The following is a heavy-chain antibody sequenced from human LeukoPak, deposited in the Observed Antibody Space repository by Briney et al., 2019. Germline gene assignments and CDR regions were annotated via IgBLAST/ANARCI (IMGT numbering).Heavy chain of an antibody. D-gene: IGHD6-13*01. CDR3: AGGGRGQRLVRFAFDI. V-gene: IGHV3-20*04. Sequence: GGSLRLSCAASGFTFDDYGMSWVRQAPGKGLEWVSGINWNGGSTGYADSVRGRFTISRDNAKNSLYLQMNSLRAEDTALYYCAGGGRGQRLVRFAFDIWGQGTMVTVSS. CDR2: INWNGGST. J-gene: IGHJ3*02. CDR1: GFTFDDYG.